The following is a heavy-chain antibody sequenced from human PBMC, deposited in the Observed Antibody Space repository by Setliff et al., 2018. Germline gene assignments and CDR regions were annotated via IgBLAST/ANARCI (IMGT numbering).Heavy chain of an antibody. J-gene: IGHJ3*02. CDR2: IYTSGTT. CDR3: ARGRMRGSCSGPSCTYDPFDI. D-gene: IGHD2-2*01. Sequence: PSLTCTVSGASISSGSYYWSWIRQPAGKGLEWLGRIYTSGTTNYSPSFKSRVTISADTSKNQISLKLSSVTAADTAVYYCARGRMRGSCSGPSCTYDPFDIWGQGTPVTVSS. CDR1: GASISSGSYY. V-gene: IGHV4-61*02.